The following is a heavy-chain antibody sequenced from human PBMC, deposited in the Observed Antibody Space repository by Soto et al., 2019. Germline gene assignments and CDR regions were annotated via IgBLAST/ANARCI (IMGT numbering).Heavy chain of an antibody. J-gene: IGHJ4*02. V-gene: IGHV4-31*03. CDR1: GATITSDGNY. CDR2: IYYSGGT. D-gene: IGHD3-10*01. Sequence: SETLSLTCTVSGATITSDGNYWIWLRQHPEKGLEWIGHIYYSGGTYFNLSLQSRLTLTVDTSKNQFSLKLTSVTAADTAVYFCARGPGAGHEFLYRGQGALVTVS. CDR3: ARGPGAGHEFLY.